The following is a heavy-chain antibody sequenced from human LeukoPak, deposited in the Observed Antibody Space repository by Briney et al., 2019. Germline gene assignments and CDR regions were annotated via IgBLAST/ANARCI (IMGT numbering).Heavy chain of an antibody. D-gene: IGHD2-2*01. CDR3: AISERHCSSTSCQYYFDY. Sequence: SVKVSCKASGYTFTSYGISWVRQAPGQGLEWMGGIIPIFGTANYAQKFQGRVTITTDESTSTAYMELSSLRSEDTAVYYCAISERHCSSTSCQYYFDYRGQGTLVTVSS. V-gene: IGHV1-69*05. J-gene: IGHJ4*02. CDR1: GYTFTSYG. CDR2: IIPIFGTA.